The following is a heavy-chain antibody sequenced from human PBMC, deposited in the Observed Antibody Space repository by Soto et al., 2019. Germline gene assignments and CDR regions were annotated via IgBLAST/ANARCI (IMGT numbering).Heavy chain of an antibody. D-gene: IGHD3-22*01. CDR1: GFTFSSYS. CDR3: ARALSGDSSGYYSS. J-gene: IGHJ5*02. CDR2: ISTSRNSI. V-gene: IGHV3-48*01. Sequence: GGSLRLSCAASGFTFSSYSMNWVRQAPGKGREWVSYISTSRNSIYYADSVRGRFTISRDNAKNSLYLQMNSLRAEDTALYYCARALSGDSSGYYSSWGQGTLVTVSS.